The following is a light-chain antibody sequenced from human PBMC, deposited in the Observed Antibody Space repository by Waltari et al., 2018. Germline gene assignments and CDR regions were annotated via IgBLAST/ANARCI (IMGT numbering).Light chain of an antibody. Sequence: QSALTQPASVSGSPGQSITISCTGTSRDVGNYKRVAWYQQHPGKAPKLMIYAVSKRPSGVSDRFSCSKSGDMASLTISGLQPEDEAEYFCSSYAGSSKGVFGGGTKVTVL. CDR1: SRDVGNYKR. CDR2: AVS. V-gene: IGLV2-23*02. CDR3: SSYAGSSKGV. J-gene: IGLJ2*01.